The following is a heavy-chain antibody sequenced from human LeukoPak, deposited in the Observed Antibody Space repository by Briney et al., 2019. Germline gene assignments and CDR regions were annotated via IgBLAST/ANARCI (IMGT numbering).Heavy chain of an antibody. CDR1: GGSISSSSYY. V-gene: IGHV4-61*01. CDR2: IYYSGST. D-gene: IGHD2-21*02. Sequence: SETLSLTCAVSGGSISSSSYYWSWIRQPPGKGLEWIGYIYYSGSTNYNPSLKSRVTISVDTSKNQFSLKLSSVTAADTAVYYCARGLRRQNWFDPWGQGTLVTVSS. CDR3: ARGLRRQNWFDP. J-gene: IGHJ5*02.